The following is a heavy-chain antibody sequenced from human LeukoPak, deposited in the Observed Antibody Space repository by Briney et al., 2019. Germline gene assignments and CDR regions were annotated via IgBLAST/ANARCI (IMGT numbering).Heavy chain of an antibody. CDR3: ARDQYGPFDP. V-gene: IGHV3-7*01. CDR1: VSISNYC. D-gene: IGHD2/OR15-2a*01. J-gene: IGHJ5*02. Sequence: PGGSLRLSCEASVSISNYCMSWVRQAPGKGLGWVANIKEDGSEKYYVDSVKGRFTISRDNAKNSLYLQMTSLRVEDTAVYYCARDQYGPFDPWGQGTLVTVSS. CDR2: IKEDGSEK.